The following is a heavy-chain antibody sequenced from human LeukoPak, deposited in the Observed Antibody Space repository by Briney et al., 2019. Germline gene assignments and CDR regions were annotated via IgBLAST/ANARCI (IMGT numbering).Heavy chain of an antibody. D-gene: IGHD5-18*01. J-gene: IGHJ6*02. CDR1: GFTFSSYW. V-gene: IGHV3-7*04. CDR2: IKQDGTEK. CDR3: ARIRKAGYSYGSYYYYGMDV. Sequence: GGSLRLSCAASGFTFSSYWMSWVRQAPGKGLEWVANIKQDGTEKYYVDSVKGRFTISRDNAKNSLYLQMNSLRAEDTAVYYCARIRKAGYSYGSYYYYGMDVWGQGTTVTVSS.